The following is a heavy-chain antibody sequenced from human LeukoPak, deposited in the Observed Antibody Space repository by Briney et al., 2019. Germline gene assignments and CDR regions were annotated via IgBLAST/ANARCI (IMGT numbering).Heavy chain of an antibody. CDR3: ARDRIKSGSYYFDY. V-gene: IGHV3-48*01. Sequence: GGSLRLSCAASAFTFSDYSMNWGRQAPGKGLEWVSYISGRSSTIYYADSVKGRFTISIDNAKNSMYLQMNSLRAEDTAVYYCARDRIKSGSYYFDYWGQGTLVTVSS. CDR2: ISGRSSTI. J-gene: IGHJ4*02. CDR1: AFTFSDYS. D-gene: IGHD1-26*01.